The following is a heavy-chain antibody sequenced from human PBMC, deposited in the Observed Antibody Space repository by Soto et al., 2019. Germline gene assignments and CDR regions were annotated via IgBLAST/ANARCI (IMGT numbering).Heavy chain of an antibody. CDR3: ARGEYYYYYYYMDV. CDR1: GFTFSDYY. V-gene: IGHV3-11*01. CDR2: ISSSGSTI. Sequence: GGSLRLSCAASGFTFSDYYMSWIRQAPGKGLEWVSYISSSGSTIYYADSVKGRFTISRDNAKNSLYLQMNSLRAEDTAVYYCARGEYYYYYYYMDVWGKGTTVTVSS. J-gene: IGHJ6*03.